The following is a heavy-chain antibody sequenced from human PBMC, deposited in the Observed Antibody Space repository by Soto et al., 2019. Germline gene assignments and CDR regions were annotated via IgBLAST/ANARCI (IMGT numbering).Heavy chain of an antibody. D-gene: IGHD3-3*01. V-gene: IGHV1-2*04. J-gene: IGHJ5*02. CDR3: ARRLRGLNFDT. Sequence: ASVKVSCKASGYTFTGYYMHWVRQAPGQGLEWMGWINPNSGGTNYAQKFQGWVTMTRDTSISTAYMELSRLRSADPEFHSCARRLRGLNFDTWGQGTLVTVSS. CDR1: GYTFTGYY. CDR2: INPNSGGT.